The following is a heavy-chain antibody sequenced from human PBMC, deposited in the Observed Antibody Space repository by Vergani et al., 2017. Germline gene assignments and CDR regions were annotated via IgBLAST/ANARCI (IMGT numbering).Heavy chain of an antibody. CDR2: INPSGGST. D-gene: IGHD3-10*01. V-gene: IGHV1-46*01. Sequence: QVQLVQSGAEVKKPGASVKVSCKASGYTFTSYYMHWVRQAPGQGLEWMGIINPSGGSTSYAQKFQGRVTMTRDTSTSTVYMELSSLRSDDTAVYYCARGRITMVRGVNRDAFDIWGQGTMVTVSS. J-gene: IGHJ3*02. CDR3: ARGRITMVRGVNRDAFDI. CDR1: GYTFTSYY.